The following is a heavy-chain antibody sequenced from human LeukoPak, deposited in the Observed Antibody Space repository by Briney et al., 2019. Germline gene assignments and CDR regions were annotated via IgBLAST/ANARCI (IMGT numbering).Heavy chain of an antibody. D-gene: IGHD3-3*01. CDR1: GGSISSGSYY. CDR3: ARGPNYDFWSGSFDY. V-gene: IGHV4-61*02. J-gene: IGHJ4*02. CDR2: IYTSGST. Sequence: SQTLSLTCTVSGGSISSGSYYWSWIRQPAGKGLEWIGRIYTSGSTNYIPSLKSRVTISVDTSKNQFSLKLSSVTAADTAVYYCARGPNYDFWSGSFDYWGQGTLVTVPS.